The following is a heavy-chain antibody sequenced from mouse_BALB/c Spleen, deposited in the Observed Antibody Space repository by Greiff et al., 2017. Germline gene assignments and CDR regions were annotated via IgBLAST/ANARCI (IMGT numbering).Heavy chain of an antibody. CDR1: GFTFSSYG. D-gene: IGHD2-14*01. J-gene: IGHJ1*01. V-gene: IGHV5-6*01. Sequence: DVHLVESGGDLVKPGGSLKLSCAASGFTFSSYGMSWVRQTPDKRLEWVATISSGGSYTYYPDSVKGRFTISRDNAKNTLYLQMSSLKSEDTAMYYCARPTAYYRSWYFDVWGAGTTVTVSS. CDR2: ISSGGSYT. CDR3: ARPTAYYRSWYFDV.